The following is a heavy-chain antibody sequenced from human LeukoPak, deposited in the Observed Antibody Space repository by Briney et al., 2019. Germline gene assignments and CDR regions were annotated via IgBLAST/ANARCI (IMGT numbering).Heavy chain of an antibody. D-gene: IGHD6-19*01. Sequence: PSETLSLTCAVYGGSFSGYYWSWIRQPPGKGLEWIGYIYYSGSTSYNPSLKSRVTISVDTSKNQFSLKLSSVTAADTAVYYCARAVWYSSGWYHWYFDLWGRGTLVTVSS. V-gene: IGHV4-59*01. CDR2: IYYSGST. CDR3: ARAVWYSSGWYHWYFDL. J-gene: IGHJ2*01. CDR1: GGSFSGYY.